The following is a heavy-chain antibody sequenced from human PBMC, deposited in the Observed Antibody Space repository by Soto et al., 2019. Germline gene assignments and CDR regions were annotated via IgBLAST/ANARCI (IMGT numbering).Heavy chain of an antibody. D-gene: IGHD3-10*01. V-gene: IGHV3-33*01. CDR1: GFTFSSYG. Sequence: QVQLVESGGGVVQPGRSLRLSCAASGFTFSSYGMHWVRQAPGKGLEWVAVIWYDGSNKYYADSVKGRFTISRDNSKNPLYLQMNSLRAEDTAVYYCARGDYYGSGSELGYWGQGTLVTVSS. CDR3: ARGDYYGSGSELGY. CDR2: IWYDGSNK. J-gene: IGHJ4*02.